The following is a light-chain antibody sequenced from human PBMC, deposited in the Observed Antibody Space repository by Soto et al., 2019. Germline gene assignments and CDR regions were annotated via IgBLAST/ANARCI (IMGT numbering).Light chain of an antibody. CDR3: SSYTTRTTLYV. Sequence: QSVLTQPASVSGSPGQSSSVSCTGTSSGVGSYNYVSWYQLHPGKAPKLMIYEVSNRPSGVSNRFSGSKSGDTASLTISGLQAEDEADYYCSSYTTRTTLYVFGTGTKVTVL. J-gene: IGLJ1*01. CDR1: SSGVGSYNY. V-gene: IGLV2-14*01. CDR2: EVS.